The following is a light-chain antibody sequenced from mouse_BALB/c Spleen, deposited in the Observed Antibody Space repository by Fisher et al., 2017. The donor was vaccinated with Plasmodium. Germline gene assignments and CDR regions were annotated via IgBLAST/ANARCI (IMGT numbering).Light chain of an antibody. CDR1: QGISNY. Sequence: DIVLTQTPATLSVTPGDRVSLSCRASQGISNYLHWYQQKSHESPRLLISYSSQSISGIPSRFSGSGSGTDFTLSINSVETEDFGMYFCQQSNSWPLTFGAGTKLELK. CDR3: QQSNSWPLT. J-gene: IGKJ5*01. V-gene: IGKV5-45*01. CDR2: YSS.